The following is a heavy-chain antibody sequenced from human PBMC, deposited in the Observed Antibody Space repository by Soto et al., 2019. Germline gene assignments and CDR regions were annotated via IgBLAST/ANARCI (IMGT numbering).Heavy chain of an antibody. CDR3: AKDFTMIEAYGMDV. Sequence: EVQLVESGGVVVQPGGSLRLSCAASGFTFDDYTMHWVRQAPGKGLEWVSLISWDGGSTYYADSVKGRFTISRDNSKNSLYLQMNSLRTEDTALYYCAKDFTMIEAYGMDVWGQGTTVTVSS. CDR1: GFTFDDYT. V-gene: IGHV3-43*01. CDR2: ISWDGGST. D-gene: IGHD3-22*01. J-gene: IGHJ6*02.